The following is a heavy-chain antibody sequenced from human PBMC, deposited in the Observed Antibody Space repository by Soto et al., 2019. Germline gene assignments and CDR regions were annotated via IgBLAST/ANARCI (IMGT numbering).Heavy chain of an antibody. CDR2: SSGSGGST. J-gene: IGHJ4*02. Sequence: GGSLRLSCAASGLTFSTYAMRWVRQAPGKGLEGVSASSGSGGSTYYADSVKGRFTISRDNSKNTLYLQMNSLRAEDTAVYYCATLPWYWGQGTLVTVSS. V-gene: IGHV3-23*01. CDR3: ATLPWY. CDR1: GLTFSTYA.